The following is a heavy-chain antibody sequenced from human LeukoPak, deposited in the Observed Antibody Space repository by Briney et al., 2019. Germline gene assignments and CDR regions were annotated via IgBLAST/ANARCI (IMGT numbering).Heavy chain of an antibody. D-gene: IGHD3-10*01. J-gene: IGHJ5*02. CDR3: ARATMLRGVFGIDP. Sequence: ASVKVSCKDSGYTFSSYAISWVRQAPGQGLEWMGWTSAYNDNTNYAQKFQGRVTMTTDTSTSTAYMELRSLRSDDTAVYYCARATMLRGVFGIDPWGQGTLVTVSS. CDR2: TSAYNDNT. V-gene: IGHV1-18*01. CDR1: GYTFSSYA.